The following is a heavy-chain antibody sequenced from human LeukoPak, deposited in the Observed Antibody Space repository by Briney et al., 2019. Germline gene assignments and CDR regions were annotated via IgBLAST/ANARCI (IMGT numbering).Heavy chain of an antibody. V-gene: IGHV3-21*01. CDR2: ISSSSSYI. Sequence: GGSLRLSCAASGFTFSSYSVNWVRQAPGKGLEWVSSISSSSSYIYYADSVKGRFTISRDNAKNSLYLQMNSLRAEDTAVYYCARDEVGATQPYWGQGTLVTVSS. D-gene: IGHD1-26*01. CDR3: ARDEVGATQPY. CDR1: GFTFSSYS. J-gene: IGHJ4*02.